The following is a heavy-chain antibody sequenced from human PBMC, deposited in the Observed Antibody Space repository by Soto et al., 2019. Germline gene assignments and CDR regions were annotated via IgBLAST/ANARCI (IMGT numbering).Heavy chain of an antibody. Sequence: PGGSLRLSCAASGFTFSSYAMSWVRQAPGKGLEWVSAISGSGGSTYYADSVKGRFTISKDNSKNTLYLQMSSLREEDTALYYCAKDAVYRDGLWLMDSWGQGTLVTVSS. V-gene: IGHV3-23*01. D-gene: IGHD2-21*01. CDR3: AKDAVYRDGLWLMDS. CDR2: ISGSGGST. CDR1: GFTFSSYA. J-gene: IGHJ5*02.